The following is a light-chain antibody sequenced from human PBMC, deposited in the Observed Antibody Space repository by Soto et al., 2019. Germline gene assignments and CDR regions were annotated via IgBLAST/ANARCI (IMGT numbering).Light chain of an antibody. CDR2: NSN. V-gene: IGLV1-44*01. CDR3: ASWDDSLSGWV. CDR1: SSNIGSNI. Sequence: QLVLTQPPSASGTPGQRVTISCSGSSSNIGSNIVNWYQQLPGTAPKLLIYNSNQRPSGVPDRFSGSKSGTSASLAISGLQSEDEADYYCASWDDSLSGWVFGGGTKLTVL. J-gene: IGLJ2*01.